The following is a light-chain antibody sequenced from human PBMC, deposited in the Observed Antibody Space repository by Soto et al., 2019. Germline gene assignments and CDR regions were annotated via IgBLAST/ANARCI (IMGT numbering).Light chain of an antibody. CDR3: QQYDNLPIT. CDR2: DAS. Sequence: DIQMTQSPSSLSASVGARVTITCQASQVMNNYLHWYQQKPGKAPKLLIYDASNLETGVPSKFSGSGSGTDFTFTISSLQPEDIATYYCQQYDNLPITFGQGTRLEIK. CDR1: QVMNNY. J-gene: IGKJ5*01. V-gene: IGKV1-33*01.